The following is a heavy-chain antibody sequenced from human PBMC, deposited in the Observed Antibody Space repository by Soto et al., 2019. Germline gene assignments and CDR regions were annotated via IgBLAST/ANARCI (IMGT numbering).Heavy chain of an antibody. CDR3: ERAFNVVFVAASHNWFDP. J-gene: IGHJ5*02. CDR2: ISAYNGNT. Sequence: EASVKVSCKASGYTFTSYGISWVRQAPGQGLEWMGWISAYNGNTNYAQKLQGRVTMTTDTSTSTTYMELRSLRSDDTAVYYCERAFNVVFVAASHNWFDPWGQGTLVTVSS. D-gene: IGHD2-15*01. CDR1: GYTFTSYG. V-gene: IGHV1-18*01.